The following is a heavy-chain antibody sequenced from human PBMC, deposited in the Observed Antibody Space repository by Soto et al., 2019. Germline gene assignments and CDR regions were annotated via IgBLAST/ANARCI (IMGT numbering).Heavy chain of an antibody. D-gene: IGHD3-22*01. CDR3: ARLGPFITMIVVRSWYYFDY. Sequence: QLLLQESGPGLVKPSETLSLTCTVSGGSISSSSYYWGWIRQPPGKGLEWIGSIYYSGSTYYNPSLKSRVTISVDTSKNQFSLKLSSVTAADTAVYYCARLGPFITMIVVRSWYYFDYWGQGTLVTVSS. J-gene: IGHJ4*02. CDR1: GGSISSSSYY. CDR2: IYYSGST. V-gene: IGHV4-39*01.